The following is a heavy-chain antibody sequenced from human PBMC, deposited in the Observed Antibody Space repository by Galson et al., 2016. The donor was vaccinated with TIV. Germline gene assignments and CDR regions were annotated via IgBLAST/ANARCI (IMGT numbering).Heavy chain of an antibody. CDR2: IAYDGSEK. J-gene: IGHJ3*02. Sequence: SLRLSCAASGFTFRSYGMHWVRQAPGEGLEWLTVIAYDGSEKYYTDSVKGRFTVSRDNSKNTLYLQMNSLRTEDTALFYCARPKGGRAAPTGAFDIWGQGTMVTVSS. CDR1: GFTFRSYG. V-gene: IGHV3-30*03. CDR3: ARPKGGRAAPTGAFDI. D-gene: IGHD6-13*01.